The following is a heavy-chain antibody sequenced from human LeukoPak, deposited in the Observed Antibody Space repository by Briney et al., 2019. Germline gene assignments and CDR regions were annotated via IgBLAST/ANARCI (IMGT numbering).Heavy chain of an antibody. CDR2: IKGDGSEL. Sequence: GGSLRLSCAASGFTFSRYWMNWVRQAPGKGLEWVATIKGDGSELAYVDSVKGRFTISRDNSKNTLYLQMNSLRAEDTAVYYCARDTYGKNYFDYWGRGTLVTVSS. J-gene: IGHJ4*02. D-gene: IGHD3-10*01. CDR3: ARDTYGKNYFDY. CDR1: GFTFSRYW. V-gene: IGHV3-7*03.